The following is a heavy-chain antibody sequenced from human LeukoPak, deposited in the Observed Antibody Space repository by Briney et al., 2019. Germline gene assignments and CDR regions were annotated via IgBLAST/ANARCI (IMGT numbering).Heavy chain of an antibody. J-gene: IGHJ4*02. V-gene: IGHV4-59*08. CDR2: IYYTGST. CDR1: GESITSYY. Sequence: SETLSLTCTVSGESITSYYWSWIRQPPGKGLEWIGYIYYTGSTNYNPSLMSRVTISVDTSKNQFSLKLSSVTAADTAVYYCARHTAFAYWGQGTLVTVSS. CDR3: ARHTAFAY. D-gene: IGHD2-21*02.